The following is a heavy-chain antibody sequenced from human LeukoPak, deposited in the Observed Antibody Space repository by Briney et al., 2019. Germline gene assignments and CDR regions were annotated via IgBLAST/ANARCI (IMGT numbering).Heavy chain of an antibody. CDR1: GFTFSSYG. CDR3: AKLDQKLRFLEWSLDY. Sequence: GGSLRLSCAASGFTFSSYGMHWVRQAPGKGLEWVAVISYDGSNKYYADSVKGRFTISRDNSKNTLYLQMNSLRAEDTAVYYCAKLDQKLRFLEWSLDYWGQGTLVTVSS. V-gene: IGHV3-30*18. CDR2: ISYDGSNK. J-gene: IGHJ4*02. D-gene: IGHD3-3*01.